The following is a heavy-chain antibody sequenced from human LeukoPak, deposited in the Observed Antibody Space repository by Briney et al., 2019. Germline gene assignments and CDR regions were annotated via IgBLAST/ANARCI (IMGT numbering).Heavy chain of an antibody. CDR1: GFTFSSYG. CDR2: ISYDGSNK. V-gene: IGHV3-30*18. D-gene: IGHD1-26*01. Sequence: GGSLRLSCAASGFTFSSYGMHWVRQAPGKGLEWVAVISYDGSNKYYADSVKGRFTISRDNSKNTLYLQMNSLRAEDTAVYYCAKDGASGSYSVGSYYYYYYMDVWGKGTTVTVSS. CDR3: AKDGASGSYSVGSYYYYYYMDV. J-gene: IGHJ6*03.